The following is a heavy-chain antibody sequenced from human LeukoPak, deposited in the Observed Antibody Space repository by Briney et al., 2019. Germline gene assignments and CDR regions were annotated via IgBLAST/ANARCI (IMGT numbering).Heavy chain of an antibody. Sequence: SETLSLTCAVSGYSISSGYYWGWIRQPPGKGLEWIGSIYHSGSTYYSPSLKSRVTISVDTSKNQFSLKLSSVTAADTAVYYCARVGSSGWSQRYYFDYWGQGTLVTVSS. V-gene: IGHV4-38-2*01. D-gene: IGHD6-19*01. CDR1: GYSISSGYY. J-gene: IGHJ4*02. CDR3: ARVGSSGWSQRYYFDY. CDR2: IYHSGST.